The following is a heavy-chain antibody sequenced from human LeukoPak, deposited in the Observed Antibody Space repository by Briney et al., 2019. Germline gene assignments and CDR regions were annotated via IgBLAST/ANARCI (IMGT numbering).Heavy chain of an antibody. J-gene: IGHJ4*02. V-gene: IGHV3-21*01. D-gene: IGHD3-22*01. CDR1: GFTFSSYS. CDR3: ARDRNYYDSSGYSKTVDY. Sequence: GGSLRLSCAASGFTFSSYSMIWVRQAPGQGLEWVSSMSSSSNYIYYADSVKGRFTISRDNAKNSLYLQMNSLRAEDTAVYYCARDRNYYDSSGYSKTVDYWGQGTLVTVSS. CDR2: MSSSSNYI.